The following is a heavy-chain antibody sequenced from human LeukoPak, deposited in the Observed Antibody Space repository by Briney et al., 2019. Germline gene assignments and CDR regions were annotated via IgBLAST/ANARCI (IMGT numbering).Heavy chain of an antibody. J-gene: IGHJ3*02. D-gene: IGHD6-19*01. CDR3: ARDISGCFLDPFYI. CDR1: GFTFSSYW. CDR2: IKEDGSEK. Sequence: GGSLRLSCAASGFTFSSYWMSWVRQAPGKGLEWVANIKEDGSEKYYVDSVKGRFTISRDNAKNSLYLKMKSRRDEDTGEYYSARDISGCFLDPFYIWGQGTIVTVSS. V-gene: IGHV3-7*01.